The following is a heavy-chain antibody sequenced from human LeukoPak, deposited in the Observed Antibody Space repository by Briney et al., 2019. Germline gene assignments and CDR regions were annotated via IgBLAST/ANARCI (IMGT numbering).Heavy chain of an antibody. V-gene: IGHV1-2*02. D-gene: IGHD3-22*01. CDR2: INPNSGGT. CDR3: ATHQSASYYYDSSGYYMLDY. Sequence: ASVKVSCKASGYTFTGYYMHWVRQAPGQGLEWMGWINPNSGGTNCAQKFQGRVTMTRDTSISTAYMELSRLRSDDTAVYYCATHQSASYYYDSSGYYMLDYWGQGTLVTVSS. J-gene: IGHJ4*02. CDR1: GYTFTGYY.